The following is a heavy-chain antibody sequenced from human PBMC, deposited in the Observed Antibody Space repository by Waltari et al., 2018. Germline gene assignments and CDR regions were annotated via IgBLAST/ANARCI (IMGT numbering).Heavy chain of an antibody. CDR1: GGSIRSSSYY. CDR2: IYYSGST. Sequence: QLQLQESGPGLVKPSETLSLTCTVSGGSIRSSSYYWGWNRQPPGKGLEWIGSIYYSGSTYYNPSLKSRVTISVDTSKNQFSLKLSSVTAADTAVYYCARVWFGELSPFDYWGQGTLVTVSS. V-gene: IGHV4-39*07. J-gene: IGHJ4*02. CDR3: ARVWFGELSPFDY. D-gene: IGHD3-10*01.